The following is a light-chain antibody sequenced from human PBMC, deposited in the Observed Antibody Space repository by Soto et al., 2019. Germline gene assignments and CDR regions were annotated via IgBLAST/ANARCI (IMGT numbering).Light chain of an antibody. V-gene: IGKV3-20*01. Sequence: ETVLTQSPGTLYLSPGERATLSCRANETVNNNFLAWYGQKPGQAPRLLIHGPSRRASGIPDRFSGSGSGTYFTLTISRLEPDDVAVYYGQQYGNFPYTFGPGTKVQSK. CDR2: GPS. J-gene: IGKJ2*01. CDR1: ETVNNNF. CDR3: QQYGNFPYT.